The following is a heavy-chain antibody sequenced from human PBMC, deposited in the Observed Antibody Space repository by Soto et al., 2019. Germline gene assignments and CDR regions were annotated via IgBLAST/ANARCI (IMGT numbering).Heavy chain of an antibody. D-gene: IGHD3-22*01. CDR1: GYTFTSYG. J-gene: IGHJ4*02. V-gene: IGHV1-18*01. CDR3: ARTVKWLLPDYFDY. Sequence: GASVKVSCKASGYTFTSYGISWVRQAPGQGLEWMGWISAYNGNTNYAQKLQGRATMTTDTSTSTAYMELRSLRSDDTAVYYCARTVKWLLPDYFDYWGQGTLVTVSS. CDR2: ISAYNGNT.